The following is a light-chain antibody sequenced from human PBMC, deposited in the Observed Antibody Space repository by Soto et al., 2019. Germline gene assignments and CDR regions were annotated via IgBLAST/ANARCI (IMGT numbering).Light chain of an antibody. CDR3: CSYPSSSSLV. CDR1: SSDVGAYNY. V-gene: IGLV2-14*03. J-gene: IGLJ1*01. Sequence: QSALTQPASVSGSPGQSITISCTGTSSDVGAYNYVSWYQQYPGKAPKLMIYDVTSRPSGVSNRFSGSKSGNAASLTISGLQAEDEADYYCCSYPSSSSLVFGTGTKVTVL. CDR2: DVT.